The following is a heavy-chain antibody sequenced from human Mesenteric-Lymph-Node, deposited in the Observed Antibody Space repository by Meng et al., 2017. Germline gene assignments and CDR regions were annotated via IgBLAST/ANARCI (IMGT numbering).Heavy chain of an antibody. Sequence: GGRCVKAGGALRLSFAASGFTFSDSYMHWIRQPPGQGLEWLASVSPTSGSLYFADSVKGRFSISRDNAKNSVSLQMTRLRVEDTAVYYCARDHGSLNWFDPWGQGTLVTVSS. CDR2: VSPTSGSL. CDR3: ARDHGSLNWFDP. V-gene: IGHV3-11*04. J-gene: IGHJ5*02. D-gene: IGHD6-25*01. CDR1: GFTFSDSY.